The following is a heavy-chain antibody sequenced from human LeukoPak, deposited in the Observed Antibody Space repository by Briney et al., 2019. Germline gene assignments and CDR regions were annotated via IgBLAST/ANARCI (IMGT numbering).Heavy chain of an antibody. CDR3: ARHSLSGDYYFEY. Sequence: GESLKISCKGSGYNFTKSWIGWVRQMPGKGLEWMGIIYPGDSDTRYSPSFQGQVTISADKSISTAYLQWSSLKASDTAKYYCARHSLSGDYYFEYWGQGTLVTVSS. D-gene: IGHD4-17*01. V-gene: IGHV5-51*01. CDR2: IYPGDSDT. J-gene: IGHJ4*02. CDR1: GYNFTKSW.